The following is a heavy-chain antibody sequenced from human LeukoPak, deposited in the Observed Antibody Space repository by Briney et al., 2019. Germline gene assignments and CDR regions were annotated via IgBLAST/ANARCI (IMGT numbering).Heavy chain of an antibody. D-gene: IGHD4-23*01. J-gene: IGHJ4*02. Sequence: SETLSLTCTVSGGSIGSNYWNWIRQSPEKGLEWVGYVSYSGATAYSPSLKSRVTISADSSKNQISLRLSSLTAADTALYYCARSLIEYGSKSAWTLHFDTWGPGALVTVSS. CDR1: GGSIGSNY. CDR2: VSYSGAT. V-gene: IGHV4-59*08. CDR3: ARSLIEYGSKSAWTLHFDT.